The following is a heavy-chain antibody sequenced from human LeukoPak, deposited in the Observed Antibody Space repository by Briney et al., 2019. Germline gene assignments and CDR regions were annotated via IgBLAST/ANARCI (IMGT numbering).Heavy chain of an antibody. D-gene: IGHD3-22*01. J-gene: IGHJ4*02. CDR3: ARGQGDDSSGYYSDY. V-gene: IGHV4-34*01. CDR1: GGSFSGYY. Sequence: PSETLSLTCAVYGGSFSGYYWSWIRQPPGKGLEWIGEINHSGSTNYNPSLKSRVTISVDTSKNQSSLKLSSVTAADTAVYYCARGQGDDSSGYYSDYWGQGTLVTVSS. CDR2: INHSGST.